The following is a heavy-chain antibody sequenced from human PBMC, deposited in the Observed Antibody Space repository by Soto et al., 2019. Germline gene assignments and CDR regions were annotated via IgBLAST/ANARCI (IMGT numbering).Heavy chain of an antibody. Sequence: SETLSLTCTVSGGSISSGDYYWSWIRQPPGKGLEWIGYIYYSGSTFYNQSLKNRVTISLDTSKIQFSLKLSSVTAADTAVYYCVREGGDNWLDPWGQGTLVTVSS. CDR3: VREGGDNWLDP. CDR2: IYYSGST. V-gene: IGHV4-30-4*01. D-gene: IGHD3-16*01. CDR1: GGSISSGDYY. J-gene: IGHJ5*02.